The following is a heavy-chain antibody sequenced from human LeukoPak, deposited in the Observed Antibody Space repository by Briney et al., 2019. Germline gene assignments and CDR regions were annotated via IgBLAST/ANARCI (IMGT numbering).Heavy chain of an antibody. CDR2: ISAYNGNT. V-gene: IGHV1-18*01. D-gene: IGHD1-7*01. CDR3: ARNWNCVGHQDY. J-gene: IGHJ4*02. Sequence: ASVTVSCKASGYTFTSYGISWVRQAPGQGLEWMGWISAYNGNTNYAQKLQGRVTMTRDTSISTAYMELSRLRSDDTAVYYCARNWNCVGHQDYWGQGTLVTVSS. CDR1: GYTFTSYG.